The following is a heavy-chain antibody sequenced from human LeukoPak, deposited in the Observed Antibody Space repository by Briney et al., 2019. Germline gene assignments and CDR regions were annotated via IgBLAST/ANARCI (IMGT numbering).Heavy chain of an antibody. J-gene: IGHJ6*03. CDR1: GFTFNDYG. CDR3: AKDAEDGSWTYFHDFYYYYMDV. CDR2: IRYERTNK. V-gene: IGHV3-30*02. D-gene: IGHD3-10*01. Sequence: GGSLTLSCAASGFTFNDYGRHWLPQAQGKGLEWVAFIRYERTNKYCAVSVKGRFTISRDNSKSTLYLQMNSLRPEDTAVYYCAKDAEDGSWTYFHDFYYYYMDVWGKGTTVTISS.